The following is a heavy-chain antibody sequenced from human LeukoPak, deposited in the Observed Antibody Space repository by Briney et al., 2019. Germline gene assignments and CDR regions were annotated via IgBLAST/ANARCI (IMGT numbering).Heavy chain of an antibody. CDR2: ISSNGGST. D-gene: IGHD5-12*01. CDR3: GKVPGKWLPAY. Sequence: GGSLRHSCAHPGFTLIRYIMHWVRQAPGKGLEYVSAISSNGGSTYYADSVKGRFTISRDNSKNTLYLQLSSLTGEDTAVYYYGKVPGKWLPAYCGQGTLVTVSS. J-gene: IGHJ4*02. CDR1: GFTLIRYI. V-gene: IGHV3-64D*09.